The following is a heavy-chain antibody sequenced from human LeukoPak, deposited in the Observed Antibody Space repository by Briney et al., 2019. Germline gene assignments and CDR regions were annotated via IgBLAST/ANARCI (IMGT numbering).Heavy chain of an antibody. CDR2: IYYSGST. V-gene: IGHV4-59*01. CDR1: GGSISSYY. CDR3: ARTLSSWAFDY. D-gene: IGHD6-13*01. Sequence: PSETLSLTCTVSGGSISSYYWSWIRQPPGKGLEWIGYIYYSGSTNYNPSLKSRVTISVDTSKNQFSLKLSSVTAADTAMYYCARTLSSWAFDYWGQGTLVTVSS. J-gene: IGHJ4*02.